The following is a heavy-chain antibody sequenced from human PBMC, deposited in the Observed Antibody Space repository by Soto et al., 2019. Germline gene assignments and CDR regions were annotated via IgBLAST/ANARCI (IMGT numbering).Heavy chain of an antibody. V-gene: IGHV4-59*01. CDR2: ISYSGST. D-gene: IGHD5-18*01. CDR1: GDSINNYF. Sequence: SETLTLTCTNSGDSINNYFWNWIRQSPGKGLEWIGYISYSGSTSYNPSLQSRVTISSDTSKNQFSLELSSVTAADTAVYYCARARQRDTWRGLDVWGQGTTVTVSS. J-gene: IGHJ6*02. CDR3: ARARQRDTWRGLDV.